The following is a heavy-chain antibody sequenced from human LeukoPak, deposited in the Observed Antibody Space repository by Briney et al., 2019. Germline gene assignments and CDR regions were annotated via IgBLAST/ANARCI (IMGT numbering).Heavy chain of an antibody. Sequence: GRSLRLSCAASGFTFRSYGLHWARQAPGKGLEWVAVISHDGTDQYYEDPVKGRFTISRDNSKNTLYLQMSSLRVEDTAVYYCAKAGRVMRYFDWLSYCDYWGQGTLVTVSS. CDR1: GFTFRSYG. CDR2: ISHDGTDQ. V-gene: IGHV3-30*18. J-gene: IGHJ4*02. D-gene: IGHD3-9*01. CDR3: AKAGRVMRYFDWLSYCDY.